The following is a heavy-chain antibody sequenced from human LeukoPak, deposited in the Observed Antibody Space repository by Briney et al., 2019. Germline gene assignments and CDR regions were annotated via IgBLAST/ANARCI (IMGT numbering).Heavy chain of an antibody. D-gene: IGHD4-17*01. CDR1: GFTFDDYA. J-gene: IGHJ4*02. V-gene: IGHV3-9*01. CDR2: ISWNSGSI. CDR3: AKADYGDYYFDC. Sequence: GRSLRLSCAASGFTFDDYAMHWVRQAPGKGLEWVSGISWNSGSIGYADSVKGRFTISRDNAKNSLYLQMNSLRAEDTALYYCAKADYGDYYFDCWGQGTLVTVSS.